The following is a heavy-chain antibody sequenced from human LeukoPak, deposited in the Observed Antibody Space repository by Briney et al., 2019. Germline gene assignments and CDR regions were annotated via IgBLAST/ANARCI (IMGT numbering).Heavy chain of an antibody. CDR1: GYTFTGYY. CDR3: ARDDQIRGVIISYYYYYGMDV. J-gene: IGHJ6*02. D-gene: IGHD3-10*01. CDR2: INPNSGGT. Sequence: ASVKVSCKASGYTFTGYYMHWVRQAPGQGLEWMGWINPNSGGTNYAQKFQGRVTMTRVTSISTAYMELSRLRSDDTAVYYCARDDQIRGVIISYYYYYGMDVWGQGTTVTVSS. V-gene: IGHV1-2*02.